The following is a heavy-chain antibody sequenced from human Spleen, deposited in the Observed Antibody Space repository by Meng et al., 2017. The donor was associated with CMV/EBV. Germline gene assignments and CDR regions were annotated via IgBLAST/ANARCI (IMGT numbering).Heavy chain of an antibody. V-gene: IGHV4-39*07. D-gene: IGHD3-10*01. CDR2: LYYSGIT. CDR1: GGSISNSPYY. Sequence: SETLSLTCTVSGGSISNSPYYWGWIRQLPGKGLEWIGSLYYSGITYYNPSLKSRVTISVDTSKKQFSLKLTSVTAADTAVYYCARAYYSGSGSSYYFDYWGQGTLVTVSS. J-gene: IGHJ4*02. CDR3: ARAYYSGSGSSYYFDY.